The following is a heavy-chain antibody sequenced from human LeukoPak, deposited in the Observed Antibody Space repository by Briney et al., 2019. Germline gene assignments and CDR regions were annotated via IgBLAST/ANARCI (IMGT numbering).Heavy chain of an antibody. Sequence: PGGSLRLSCAASGFTFSDYYMSWIRQAPGKGLEWVSYISSSGSTIYYADSVKGRFTISRDNAKNSLYLQMNSLRAEDTAVYYCAGIQLWPDYYYYYYMDVWGKGTTVTVSS. CDR3: AGIQLWPDYYYYYYMDV. D-gene: IGHD5-18*01. CDR2: ISSSGSTI. V-gene: IGHV3-11*01. CDR1: GFTFSDYY. J-gene: IGHJ6*03.